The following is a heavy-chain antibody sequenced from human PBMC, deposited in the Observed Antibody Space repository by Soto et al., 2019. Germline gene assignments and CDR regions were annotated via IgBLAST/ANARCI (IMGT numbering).Heavy chain of an antibody. CDR1: GFTFGIYV. CDR2: ISGSGTSA. Sequence: GGSLRLSCAASGFTFGIYVMGWVRQAPGKGLEWVSTISGSGTSAYYADSVKGRFTFSRDNSKSMVYLQMDSLRAEDTAIYYCAKGHANGWYGALDYWGRESLVTVSS. V-gene: IGHV3-23*01. D-gene: IGHD6-19*01. CDR3: AKGHANGWYGALDY. J-gene: IGHJ4*02.